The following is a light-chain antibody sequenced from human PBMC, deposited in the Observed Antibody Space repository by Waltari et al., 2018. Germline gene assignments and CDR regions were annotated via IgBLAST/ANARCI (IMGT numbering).Light chain of an antibody. CDR2: DDS. CDR3: QVWDSSSDHHVV. Sequence: SYVLTQPPSVSVAPGQTARITCGGNNIRTKSVHWYQQKPGQAPVQVVFDDSDRPSGIPERFSGSNSGNTATLTISRVEGGEGADYYCQVWDSSSDHHVVFGGGTKLTVL. V-gene: IGLV3-21*02. CDR1: NIRTKS. J-gene: IGLJ2*01.